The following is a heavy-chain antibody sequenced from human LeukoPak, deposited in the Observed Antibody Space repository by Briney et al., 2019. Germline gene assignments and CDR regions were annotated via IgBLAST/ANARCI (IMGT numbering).Heavy chain of an antibody. D-gene: IGHD1-26*01. CDR1: GFTFSDSG. J-gene: IGHJ4*02. V-gene: IGHV3-73*01. Sequence: GGSLRLSCAASGFTFSDSGMHWVRQASGKGLEWVGHIRSKADSYATVYAASVEGRFTITRDDSENTAYLQMNSLKTEDTAVYYCATFPSGSYSAYWGQGTLVTVSS. CDR3: ATFPSGSYSAY. CDR2: IRSKADSYAT.